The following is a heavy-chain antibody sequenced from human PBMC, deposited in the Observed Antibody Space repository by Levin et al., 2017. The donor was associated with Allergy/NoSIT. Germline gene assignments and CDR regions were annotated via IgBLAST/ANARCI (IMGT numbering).Heavy chain of an antibody. Sequence: AGESLKISCAASGFTFSSYAMSWVRQAPGKGLEWVSAISGSGGSTYYADSVKGRFTISRDNSKNTLYLQMNSLRAEDTAVYYCAKVDRDIVVVVARLTVVSLIDYWGQGTLVTVSS. CDR2: ISGSGGST. CDR3: AKVDRDIVVVVARLTVVSLIDY. D-gene: IGHD2-15*01. CDR1: GFTFSSYA. J-gene: IGHJ4*02. V-gene: IGHV3-23*01.